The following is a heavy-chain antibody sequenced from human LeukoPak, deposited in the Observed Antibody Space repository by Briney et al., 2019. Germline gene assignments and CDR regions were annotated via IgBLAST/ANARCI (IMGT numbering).Heavy chain of an antibody. CDR2: ISGSGGST. CDR1: GFTFSSYA. CDR3: AKDFPQGIVVVPAAIPDY. D-gene: IGHD2-2*02. V-gene: IGHV3-23*01. J-gene: IGHJ4*02. Sequence: PGGSLRLSCAASGFTFSSYAMSWVRHAPGKGLEWVSAISGSGGSTYYADSVKGRFTISRDNSKNTLYLQMNSLRAEDTAVYYCAKDFPQGIVVVPAAIPDYWGQGTLVTVSS.